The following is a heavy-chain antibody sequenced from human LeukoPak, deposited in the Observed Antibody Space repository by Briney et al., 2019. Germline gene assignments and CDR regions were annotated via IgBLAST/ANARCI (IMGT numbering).Heavy chain of an antibody. V-gene: IGHV1-2*02. CDR3: ASGIGYASGSRHRNYYYYYMDV. CDR2: INPNSGGT. D-gene: IGHD3-10*01. CDR1: GYTFTGYY. J-gene: IGHJ6*03. Sequence: ASVKVSCKASGYTFTGYYMHWVRQAPGQGLEWMGWINPNSGGTNYAQKFQGRVTMTRDTSISTAYMELSRLRSGDTSVYYCASGIGYASGSRHRNYYYYYMDVWGKGTTVTVSS.